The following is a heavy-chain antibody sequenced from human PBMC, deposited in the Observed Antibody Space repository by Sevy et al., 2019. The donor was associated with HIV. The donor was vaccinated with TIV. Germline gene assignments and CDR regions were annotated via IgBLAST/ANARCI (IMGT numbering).Heavy chain of an antibody. CDR2: ISSSGSTI. D-gene: IGHD3-3*01. Sequence: GGSLRLSCAASGFTFSSYEMNWVRQAPGKGLEWVSYISSSGSTIFYADSVKGRFTISRDNAKNSLYLQMNSLRAEDTAVYYCARDLYYDFWSGRGYYYGMDVWGQGTTVTVSS. CDR3: ARDLYYDFWSGRGYYYGMDV. CDR1: GFTFSSYE. J-gene: IGHJ6*02. V-gene: IGHV3-48*03.